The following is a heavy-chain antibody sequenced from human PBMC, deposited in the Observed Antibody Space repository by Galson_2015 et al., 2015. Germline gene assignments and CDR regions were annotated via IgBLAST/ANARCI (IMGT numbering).Heavy chain of an antibody. Sequence: CAISGDSVSTSSAAWNWIRLSPSRGLEWLGRTYYRSGWSTEYAVSAQSRISIIPDTSKNQFSLQLNSVTPEDTAVYFCARDRSGPFDYWGQGTLVTVSS. CDR3: ARDRSGPFDY. D-gene: IGHD1-1*01. J-gene: IGHJ4*02. CDR2: TYYRSGWST. V-gene: IGHV6-1*01. CDR1: GDSVSTSSAA.